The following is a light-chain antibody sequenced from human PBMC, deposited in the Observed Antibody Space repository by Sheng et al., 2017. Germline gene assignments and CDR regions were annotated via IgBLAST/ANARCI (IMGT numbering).Light chain of an antibody. J-gene: IGKJ4*01. V-gene: IGKV1-39*01. CDR3: QQSYNTVAVS. CDR1: QSINIY. CDR2: LAS. Sequence: DIQMTQSPSSLSASVGDRITISCRASQSINIYVNWYQQKPGKAPELLIYLASTLQSGVPSRFSGRGSGTDFTLTINNIQPEDFATYYCQQSYNTVAVSFGGGTKLEL.